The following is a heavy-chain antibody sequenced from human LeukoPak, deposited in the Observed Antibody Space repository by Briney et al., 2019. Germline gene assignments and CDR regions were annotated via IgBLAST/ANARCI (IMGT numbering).Heavy chain of an antibody. J-gene: IGHJ6*03. V-gene: IGHV3-15*01. CDR3: TTDYHPSPVDDFWSGYADRYYMDV. CDR2: IKSKTDGGTT. CDR1: GFTFSNAG. Sequence: GGSLRLSCAAYGFTFSNAGMSWVRQAPGKGLEWVGRIKSKTDGGTTDYAAPVKGRFTISRDDSKNTLYLQMNSLKTEDTAVYYCTTDYHPSPVDDFWSGYADRYYMDVWGKGTTVTVSS. D-gene: IGHD3-3*01.